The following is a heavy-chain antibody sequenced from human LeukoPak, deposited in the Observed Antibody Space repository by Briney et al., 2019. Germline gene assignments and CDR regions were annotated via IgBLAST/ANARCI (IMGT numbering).Heavy chain of an antibody. V-gene: IGHV5-51*01. CDR1: EYTFTSYW. J-gene: IGHJ4*02. D-gene: IGHD2-15*01. Sequence: GESLKISCKGSEYTFTSYWIGWVRQMPGKGLEWMGIIYPGNSNTKYSPSFQGQVTISADKSISTAYLQWSSLKASDTAMYYCARTYYQATSGHDFGYWGQGTLVTVSS. CDR2: IYPGNSNT. CDR3: ARTYYQATSGHDFGY.